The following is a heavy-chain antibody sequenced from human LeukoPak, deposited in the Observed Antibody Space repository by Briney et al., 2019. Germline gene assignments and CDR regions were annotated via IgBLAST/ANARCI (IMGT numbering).Heavy chain of an antibody. J-gene: IGHJ4*02. CDR2: LNPNSGGT. CDR1: GYTFTDYY. Sequence: ASVKVSCKASGYTFTDYYIHWVRQAPGQRLEWMGWLNPNSGGTIYAQKFQGRVIMTRDTSISTAYMELNRLTSDDTAVYYCARGYGSMYHYPSASDPPDDCWGQGTLVTVSS. V-gene: IGHV1-2*02. CDR3: ARGYGSMYHYPSASDPPDDC. D-gene: IGHD2-2*01.